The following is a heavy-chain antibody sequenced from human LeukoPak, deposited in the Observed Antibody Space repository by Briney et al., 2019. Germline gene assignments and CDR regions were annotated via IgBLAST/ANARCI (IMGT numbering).Heavy chain of an antibody. D-gene: IGHD3-10*01. Sequence: PSETLSLTCTVSGDSVRSYYWSWVRQPPGKGLEWIGYIYYSGSTNYSPSLKSRVTISLDTSMNQFSLKLNSVTAADTAVYYCTRAPPYGSGYFDSWGQGTVVTVSS. J-gene: IGHJ4*02. CDR1: GDSVRSYY. V-gene: IGHV4-59*02. CDR2: IYYSGST. CDR3: TRAPPYGSGYFDS.